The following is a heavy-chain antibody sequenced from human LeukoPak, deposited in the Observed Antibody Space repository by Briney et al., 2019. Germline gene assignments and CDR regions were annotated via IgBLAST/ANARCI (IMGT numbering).Heavy chain of an antibody. J-gene: IGHJ4*02. CDR3: ARDPSVDTAGY. V-gene: IGHV3-53*01. CDR2: TYSGGST. Sequence: TGGSLRLSCAASGSTVSSNYMSWVRQAPGKGLEWVSVTYSGGSTYYADSVKGRFTISRDNSKNTLYLQMNSLRAEDTAVYYCARDPSVDTAGYWGQGTLVTVSS. D-gene: IGHD5-18*01. CDR1: GSTVSSNY.